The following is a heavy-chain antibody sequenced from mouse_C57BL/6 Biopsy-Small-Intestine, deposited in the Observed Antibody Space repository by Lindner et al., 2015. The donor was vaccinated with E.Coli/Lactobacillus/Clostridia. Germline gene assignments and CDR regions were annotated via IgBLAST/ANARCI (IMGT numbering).Heavy chain of an antibody. Sequence: VQLQESGAELVKPGASVKISCKASGYSFTGYNMNWVKQSRGKSLEWIGSIDPYYGNTNYNQKFKGKATLTVDKSSSTAYMQLNSLTSEDSAVYYCTREELSYYFDYWGQGTTLTVSS. CDR1: GYSFTGYN. J-gene: IGHJ2*01. V-gene: IGHV1-39*01. CDR3: TREELSYYFDY. CDR2: IDPYYGNT.